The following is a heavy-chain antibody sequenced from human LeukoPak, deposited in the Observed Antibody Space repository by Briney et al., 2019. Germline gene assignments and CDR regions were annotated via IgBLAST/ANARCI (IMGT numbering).Heavy chain of an antibody. Sequence: SETLSLTCAVSDDSFSSHYWTWIRQPPGKRLEWIGYISYIGSTNYNPSLKSRVTISIDTSRNQFSLRLSSVTAADTAVYYCARDLVTVTKGFDIWGQGTMVSVSS. CDR3: ARDLVTVTKGFDI. V-gene: IGHV4-59*11. J-gene: IGHJ3*02. CDR1: DDSFSSHY. CDR2: ISYIGST. D-gene: IGHD4-17*01.